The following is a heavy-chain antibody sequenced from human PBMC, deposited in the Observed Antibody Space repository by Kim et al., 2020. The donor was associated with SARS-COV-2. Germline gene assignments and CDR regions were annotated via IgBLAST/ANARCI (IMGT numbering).Heavy chain of an antibody. Sequence: SETLSLTCAVSGASFSGYYWTWIRQPPGKGLEWIGEINVSGSTKYNPSLESRVTISVDTSKNQFFLQLNSVTAADTAVYFCARGPVSRSLPLLMSPPRGRKLKGPSDFWGQGTLVTVSS. D-gene: IGHD3-16*01. CDR1: GASFSGYY. J-gene: IGHJ4*02. CDR3: ARGPVSRSLPLLMSPPRGRKLKGPSDF. CDR2: INVSGST. V-gene: IGHV4-34*01.